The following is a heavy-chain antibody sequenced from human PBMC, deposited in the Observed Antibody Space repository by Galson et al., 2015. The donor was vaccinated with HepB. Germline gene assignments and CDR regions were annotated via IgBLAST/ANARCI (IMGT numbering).Heavy chain of an antibody. CDR1: GFTFSSYA. CDR3: ARERRSSGWCDP. Sequence: SLRLSCAASGFTFSSYAMHWVRQAPGKGLEWVAVISYDGSNKYYADSVKGRFTISRDNSKNTLYLQMNSLRAEDTAVYYCARERRSSGWCDPWGQGTLVTVSS. J-gene: IGHJ5*02. V-gene: IGHV3-30*04. CDR2: ISYDGSNK. D-gene: IGHD6-19*01.